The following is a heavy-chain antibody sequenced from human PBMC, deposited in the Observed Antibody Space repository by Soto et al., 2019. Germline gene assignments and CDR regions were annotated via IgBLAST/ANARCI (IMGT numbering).Heavy chain of an antibody. J-gene: IGHJ5*02. CDR3: ARDPRALYDSSGENWFDP. Sequence: GASVKVSCKASGGTFSSYAISWVRQAPGQGLEWMGGIIPIFGTANYAQKFQGRVTITADESTSTAYMELSSLRSEDTAVYYCARDPRALYDSSGENWFDPWGQGTLVTVSS. CDR1: GGTFSSYA. V-gene: IGHV1-69*13. CDR2: IIPIFGTA. D-gene: IGHD3-22*01.